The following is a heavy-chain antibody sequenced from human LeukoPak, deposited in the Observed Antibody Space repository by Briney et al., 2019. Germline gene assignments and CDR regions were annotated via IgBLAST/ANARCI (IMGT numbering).Heavy chain of an antibody. D-gene: IGHD2-2*01. CDR1: GFTFSSYW. CDR2: INSDGSST. CDR3: AKDGDCSSTSCYSGYYYGMDV. Sequence: GGSLRLSCAASGFTFSSYWMHWVRQVPGKGLVWVSRINSDGSSTSYADSVKGRFTISRDNAKNSLYLQMNSLRAEDTALYYCAKDGDCSSTSCYSGYYYGMDVWGQGTTVTVSS. V-gene: IGHV3-74*01. J-gene: IGHJ6*02.